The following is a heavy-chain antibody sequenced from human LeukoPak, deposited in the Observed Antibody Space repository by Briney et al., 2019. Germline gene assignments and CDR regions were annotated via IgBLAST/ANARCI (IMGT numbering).Heavy chain of an antibody. D-gene: IGHD1-26*01. CDR3: ARMRVVGATNWDYYGMDV. Sequence: SGPALVKPTQTLTLTCTFSGFSLSTSGMCVSWIRQPPGKALEWLARIDWDDDKYYNTSLKTRLTISKDTSKNQVVLTMTNMDPVDTATYYCARMRVVGATNWDYYGMDVWGQGTTVTVSS. CDR2: IDWDDDK. CDR1: GFSLSTSGMC. V-gene: IGHV2-70*11. J-gene: IGHJ6*02.